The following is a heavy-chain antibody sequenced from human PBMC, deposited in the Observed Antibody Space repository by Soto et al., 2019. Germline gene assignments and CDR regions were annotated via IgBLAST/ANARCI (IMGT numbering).Heavy chain of an antibody. Sequence: PGGSLRLSCAASGFTFSSYAMHWVRQAPGKGLEWVAVISYDGSNKYYADSVKGRFTISRDNSKNTLYLQMNSLRAEDTAVYYCAREAESSENYFDYWGQGTLVTVSS. CDR3: AREAESSENYFDY. CDR2: ISYDGSNK. CDR1: GFTFSSYA. J-gene: IGHJ4*02. V-gene: IGHV3-30-3*01.